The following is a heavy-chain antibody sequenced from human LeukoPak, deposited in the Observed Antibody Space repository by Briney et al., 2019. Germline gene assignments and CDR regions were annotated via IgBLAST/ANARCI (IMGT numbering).Heavy chain of an antibody. CDR3: AELGITMIGGV. D-gene: IGHD3-10*02. Sequence: GGSLRLSCAASGFTFDDYTMHWVRQAPGKGLEWVSLISWDGGITYYADSVKGRFTISRDNAKNSLYLQMNSLRAEDTAVYYCAELGITMIGGVWGKGTTVTISS. J-gene: IGHJ6*04. V-gene: IGHV3-43*01. CDR2: ISWDGGIT. CDR1: GFTFDDYT.